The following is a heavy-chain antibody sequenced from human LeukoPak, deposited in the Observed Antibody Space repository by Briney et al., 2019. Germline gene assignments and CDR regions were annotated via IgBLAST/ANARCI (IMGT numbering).Heavy chain of an antibody. CDR1: VGTFSSYA. CDR3: AREVSSVVAAYYDY. J-gene: IGHJ4*02. V-gene: IGHV1-69*06. CDR2: IIPIFGTA. Sequence: SVKVSCKASVGTFSSYAISWVRQAPGQGLEWMGGIIPIFGTANYAQKFQGRVTITADKSTSTAYMELSSLRSEDTAVYYCAREVSSVVAAYYDYWGQGTLVTVSS. D-gene: IGHD2-15*01.